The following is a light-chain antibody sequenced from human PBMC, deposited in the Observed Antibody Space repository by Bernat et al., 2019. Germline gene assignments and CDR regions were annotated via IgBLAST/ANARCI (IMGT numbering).Light chain of an antibody. Sequence: QTVVTQEPSLSVSPGETFTFTCGLNSGSVSTDFSPSWFQQTPGQAPRSLIYGTDTRSSGVPRRCSGSIVGNKAALTITGAPADDDSDYSCLLYLGTGSWVFGGESKLTVL. CDR1: SGSVSTDFS. V-gene: IGLV8-61*01. CDR3: LLYLGTGSWV. CDR2: GTD. J-gene: IGLJ3*02.